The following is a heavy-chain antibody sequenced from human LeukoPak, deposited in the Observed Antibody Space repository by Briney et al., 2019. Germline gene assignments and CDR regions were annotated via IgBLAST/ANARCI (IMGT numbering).Heavy chain of an antibody. Sequence: PGGSLRLSCAASGFTFSSYAMSWVRQAPGKGLEWVSAISGSGGSTYYADSVKGRFTISRDSSKNTLYLQMNSLRAEDTAVYYCAKVARTYYDSSGYYLVSWGQGTLVTVSS. CDR3: AKVARTYYDSSGYYLVS. CDR1: GFTFSSYA. J-gene: IGHJ5*02. D-gene: IGHD3-22*01. CDR2: ISGSGGST. V-gene: IGHV3-23*01.